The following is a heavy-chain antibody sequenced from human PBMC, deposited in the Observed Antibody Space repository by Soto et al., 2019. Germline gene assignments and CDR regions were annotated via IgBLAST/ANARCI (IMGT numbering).Heavy chain of an antibody. CDR3: AKGRHYDILTGPFDY. CDR1: GFTFDDYA. J-gene: IGHJ4*02. CDR2: ISWNSGSI. Sequence: GGSLRLSCAASGFTFDDYAMHWVRQAPGKGLEWVSGISWNSGSIGYADSVKGRFTISRDNAKNSLYLQMNSLRAEDTALYYCAKGRHYDILTGPFDYWGQGTLVTVSS. V-gene: IGHV3-9*01. D-gene: IGHD3-9*01.